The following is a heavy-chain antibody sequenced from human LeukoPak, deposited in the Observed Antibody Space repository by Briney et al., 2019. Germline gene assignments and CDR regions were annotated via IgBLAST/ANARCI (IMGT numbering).Heavy chain of an antibody. V-gene: IGHV3-7*01. Sequence: TGGSLRLSCVASGFIYSDWWMNWVRQAPGKGLEWVANINTDGTGKYYVDSVKGRFTVSRDNTKNSLYLQMNSLRVEDTAVYFCTRVRTSGEEDYWGQGTLVTVSS. CDR3: TRVRTSGEEDY. CDR1: GFIYSDWW. J-gene: IGHJ4*02. D-gene: IGHD3-10*01. CDR2: INTDGTGK.